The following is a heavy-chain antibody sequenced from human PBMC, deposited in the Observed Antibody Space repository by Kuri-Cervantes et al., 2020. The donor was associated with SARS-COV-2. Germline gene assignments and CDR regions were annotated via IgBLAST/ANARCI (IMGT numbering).Heavy chain of an antibody. V-gene: IGHV3-74*01. CDR3: ARVDGDYYDAFDI. Sequence: GESLKISCAASGFTFSNYWVYWVRQAPGKGLVWVSRINSDGSTTGYADSVKGRFTISRDNSKNTLYLQMNSLRAEDTAVYYCARVDGDYYDAFDIWGQGTMATVSS. D-gene: IGHD4-17*01. CDR1: GFTFSNYW. J-gene: IGHJ3*02. CDR2: INSDGSTT.